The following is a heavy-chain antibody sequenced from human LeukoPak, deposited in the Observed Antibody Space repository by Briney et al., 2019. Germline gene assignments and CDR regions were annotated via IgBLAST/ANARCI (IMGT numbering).Heavy chain of an antibody. J-gene: IGHJ6*03. CDR1: GFTFSSYG. CDR3: ARDGFTMVRGDPSYYYMDV. D-gene: IGHD3-10*01. CDR2: ISYDGSNK. Sequence: GGSLRLSCAASGFTFSSYGMHWVRQAPGKGLEWVAVISYDGSNKYYADSVKGRFTISRDNSKNTLYLQMNSLRAEDTAVYYCARDGFTMVRGDPSYYYMDVWGKGTTVTVS. V-gene: IGHV3-30*03.